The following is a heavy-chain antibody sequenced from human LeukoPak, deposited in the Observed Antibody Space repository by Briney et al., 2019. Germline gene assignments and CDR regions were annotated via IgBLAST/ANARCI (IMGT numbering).Heavy chain of an antibody. CDR2: MYYSGST. Sequence: SETLSLTCTVPGGSISSYYWSWIRQPPGKGLEWIGYMYYSGSTNYNPSTNYNPSLKSRVTISVDTSKNQFSLKLSSVTAADTAVYYCARAPIVATFDYWGQGTLVTVSS. CDR1: GGSISSYY. J-gene: IGHJ4*02. V-gene: IGHV4-59*12. D-gene: IGHD5-12*01. CDR3: ARAPIVATFDY.